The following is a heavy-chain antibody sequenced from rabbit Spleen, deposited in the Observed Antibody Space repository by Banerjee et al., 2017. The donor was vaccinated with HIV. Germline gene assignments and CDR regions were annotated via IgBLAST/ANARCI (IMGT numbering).Heavy chain of an antibody. CDR2: IYTGSSGST. V-gene: IGHV1S40*01. CDR1: GFSFSSGYD. Sequence: QSLEESGGGLVKPGASLTLTCEASGFSFSSGYDMCWVRQAPGKGLEWIACIYTGSSGSTYYASWAKGRFTISKTSSTTVTLQMTSLTVADTATYFCARTGSSWSLNLWGPGTLVTVS. CDR3: ARTGSSWSLNL. D-gene: IGHD8-1*01. J-gene: IGHJ4*01.